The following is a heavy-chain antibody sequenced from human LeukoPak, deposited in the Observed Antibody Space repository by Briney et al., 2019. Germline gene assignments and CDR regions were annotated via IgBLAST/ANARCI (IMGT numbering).Heavy chain of an antibody. CDR1: GGSFSGYY. CDR2: INHSGST. V-gene: IGHV4-34*01. Sequence: SETLSLTCSVYGGSFSGYYWSWIRQPPGKGLEWIGEINHSGSTNYNPSLRSRVTISVDTSKNQFSLKLSSVTAADTAVYYCASFDSSSSFDYWGQGTLVTVSS. J-gene: IGHJ4*02. CDR3: ASFDSSSSFDY. D-gene: IGHD6-6*01.